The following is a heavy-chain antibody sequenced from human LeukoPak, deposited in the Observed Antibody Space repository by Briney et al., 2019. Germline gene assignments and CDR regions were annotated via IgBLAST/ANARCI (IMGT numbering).Heavy chain of an antibody. J-gene: IGHJ5*02. Sequence: GGSLRLSCAASGFTFTSYWMHCVRQAPGKGLVWDSRINSDGISTYYADSVKGRFTISRDNAKNTLFLQMNNLRVEDTGVYYCARDRGLSDSRGYESWFDPWGQGTLVTVSS. CDR3: ARDRGLSDSRGYESWFDP. D-gene: IGHD3-22*01. CDR2: INSDGIST. CDR1: GFTFTSYW. V-gene: IGHV3-74*01.